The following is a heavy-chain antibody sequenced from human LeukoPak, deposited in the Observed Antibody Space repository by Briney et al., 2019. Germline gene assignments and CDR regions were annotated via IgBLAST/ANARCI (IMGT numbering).Heavy chain of an antibody. Sequence: SSETLSLTGTVYGRSISNYYWRWLRQPKGKGLEWVGSIYFSGRTNYNPSLKSGATISVDTSKNQFSLKLTSVTAADTAVYYCARVAVPGILAAGRCHFDYWGQGTLVTFSS. V-gene: IGHV4-59*01. CDR2: IYFSGRT. D-gene: IGHD6-13*01. CDR3: ARVAVPGILAAGRCHFDY. CDR1: GRSISNYY. J-gene: IGHJ4*02.